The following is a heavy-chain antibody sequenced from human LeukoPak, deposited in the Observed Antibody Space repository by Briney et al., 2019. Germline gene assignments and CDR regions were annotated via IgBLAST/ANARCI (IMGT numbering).Heavy chain of an antibody. V-gene: IGHV3-30*18. D-gene: IGHD2-2*01. CDR3: AKHWSYCSTTSCFFNCYYYYMDV. Sequence: PGGSLRLSCAASGVTFSSYDMHWIRQAPGKGLEWVADISYGGSTKYYADSEKGLFTISRDISKNTMYLQMNSLRADDTAVYYCAKHWSYCSTTSCFFNCYYYYMDVWGKGTTVTVSS. CDR1: GVTFSSYD. CDR2: ISYGGSTK. J-gene: IGHJ6*03.